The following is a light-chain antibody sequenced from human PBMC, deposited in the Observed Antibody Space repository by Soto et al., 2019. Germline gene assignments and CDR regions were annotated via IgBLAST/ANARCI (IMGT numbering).Light chain of an antibody. J-gene: IGKJ1*01. CDR3: QDYGSSRT. V-gene: IGKV3-20*01. CDR2: GAS. Sequence: EIVLTQSPGTLSLSPGERATLSCRASQSVASNYLAWYQQRPGQAPRLLIYGASSRATDIPGRFSGSGSGTDFTLTISRLEPEDFAVYFCQDYGSSRTFGQGTKVEIK. CDR1: QSVASNY.